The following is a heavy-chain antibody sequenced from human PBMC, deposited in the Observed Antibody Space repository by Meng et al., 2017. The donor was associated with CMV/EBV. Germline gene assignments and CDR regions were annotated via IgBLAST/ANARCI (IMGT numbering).Heavy chain of an antibody. D-gene: IGHD6-13*01. CDR3: ARGGIAAAGPIDY. V-gene: IGHV4-34*01. CDR1: SESFSGYC. J-gene: IGHJ4*02. CDR2: INHSRST. Sequence: QVHLQQWGQCLLKPSESLSLTGADYSESFSGYCWSWIRQPPGEGLGGIGEINHSRSTNYNPYLKSRVTISVDTSKDQFSLKRSSVAAADTAVYCCARGGIAAAGPIDYWGQGTLVTVSS.